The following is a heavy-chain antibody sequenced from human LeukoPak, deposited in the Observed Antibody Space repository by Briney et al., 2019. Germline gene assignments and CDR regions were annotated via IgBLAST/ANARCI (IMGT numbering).Heavy chain of an antibody. J-gene: IGHJ4*02. V-gene: IGHV3-48*01. Sequence: GGSLRLSCAASVFTFSNYNMNCVRQAPGKGLEWVSYIMSDSTTKYYADSVKGRFTISRDNAKDSLYLQMNSLRAEDTAVYYCARGDSGSKDWGQGTLVTVSS. CDR2: IMSDSTTK. D-gene: IGHD5-12*01. CDR1: VFTFSNYN. CDR3: ARGDSGSKD.